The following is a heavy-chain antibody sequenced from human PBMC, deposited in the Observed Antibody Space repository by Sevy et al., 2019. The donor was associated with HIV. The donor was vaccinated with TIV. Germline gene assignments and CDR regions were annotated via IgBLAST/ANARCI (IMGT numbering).Heavy chain of an antibody. J-gene: IGHJ4*02. CDR2: ISPYNGDT. CDR1: GYTFDTFG. V-gene: IGHV1-18*01. D-gene: IGHD2-8*01. CDR3: SRLGYCTPRICFPLYYFDS. Sequence: ASVKVSCKVSGYTFDTFGINWVRQAPGQGLEWMGWISPYNGDTTYSTNFQGRLTLTTDKSTNTAYLELKSLRSDDTAVYYCSRLGYCTPRICFPLYYFDSWGQGTLVTVSS.